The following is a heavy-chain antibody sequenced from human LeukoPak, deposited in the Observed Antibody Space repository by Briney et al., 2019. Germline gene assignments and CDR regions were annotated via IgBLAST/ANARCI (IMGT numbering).Heavy chain of an antibody. CDR1: GFTFSSYW. CDR2: INSDGSST. D-gene: IGHD6-19*01. Sequence: GGSLRLSCAASGFTFSSYWMHWVRQAPGKGLVLVSRINSDGSSTSYADSVKGRFTISRNNAKNTLYLQMNSLRAEDTAVYYCAREGYSSGWYGGFWFDPWGQGTLVTVSS. CDR3: AREGYSSGWYGGFWFDP. J-gene: IGHJ5*02. V-gene: IGHV3-74*01.